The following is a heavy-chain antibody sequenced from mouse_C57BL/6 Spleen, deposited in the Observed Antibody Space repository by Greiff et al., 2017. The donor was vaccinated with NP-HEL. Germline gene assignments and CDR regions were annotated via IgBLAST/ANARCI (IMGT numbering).Heavy chain of an antibody. Sequence: EVKVVESGPGLAKPSQTLSLTCSVTGYSITSDYWNWIRKFPGNKLEYMGYISYSGSTYYNPSLKSRISITRDTSKNQYYLQLNSVTTEDTATYYCARYPGGPYDRNYFDYWGQGTTLTVSS. D-gene: IGHD2-12*01. CDR3: ARYPGGPYDRNYFDY. CDR2: ISYSGST. J-gene: IGHJ2*01. CDR1: GYSITSDY. V-gene: IGHV3-8*01.